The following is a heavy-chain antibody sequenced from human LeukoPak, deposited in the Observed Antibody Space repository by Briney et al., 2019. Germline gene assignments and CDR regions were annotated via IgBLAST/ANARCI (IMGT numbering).Heavy chain of an antibody. CDR2: INHSLST. CDR1: GGSFSGYY. D-gene: IGHD3-10*01. CDR3: ARKKDRMVRGAFDY. Sequence: PSETLSLTCAVYGGSFSGYYWSWIRQPPGKGLEWIGEINHSLSTNHHPSLKSQVPISVDPTKNQFSLKLSPGAAADTAVYYCARKKDRMVRGAFDYWGQGTLVTVSS. V-gene: IGHV4-34*01. J-gene: IGHJ4*02.